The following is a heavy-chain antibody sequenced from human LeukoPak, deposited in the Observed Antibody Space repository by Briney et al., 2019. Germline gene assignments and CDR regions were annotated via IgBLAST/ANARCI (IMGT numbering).Heavy chain of an antibody. D-gene: IGHD4-17*01. V-gene: IGHV4-39*07. Sequence: PSETLSLTCTVSGGSISSSSSYWGWIRQPPGKGLEWIGTIYYSGSTYYNPSLKSRVTMSVDTSRNQFSLNLRSVTAADTAVYYCAKDGLGSHYGDNRFNWFDPWGQGTLVTVSS. CDR1: GGSISSSSSY. J-gene: IGHJ5*02. CDR3: AKDGLGSHYGDNRFNWFDP. CDR2: IYYSGST.